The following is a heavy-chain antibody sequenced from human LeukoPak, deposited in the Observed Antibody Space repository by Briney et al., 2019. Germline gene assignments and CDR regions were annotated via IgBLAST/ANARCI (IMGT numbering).Heavy chain of an antibody. CDR3: AREGRGYSYGCFDY. J-gene: IGHJ4*02. D-gene: IGHD5-18*01. V-gene: IGHV3-21*01. Sequence: GGSLRLSCAASGFTFSSYSMNWVRQAPGKGLEGVSSISSRSSYRYYADSMKGRFTISRDNAKNSVYLQMNSLRAEDTAVYYCAREGRGYSYGCFDYWGQGTVVTVSS. CDR1: GFTFSSYS. CDR2: ISSRSSYR.